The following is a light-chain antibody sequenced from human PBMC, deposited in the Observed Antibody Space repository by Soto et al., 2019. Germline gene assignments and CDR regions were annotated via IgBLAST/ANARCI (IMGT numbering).Light chain of an antibody. CDR3: QQSYSTHIT. CDR1: QSISSY. V-gene: IGKV1-39*01. J-gene: IGKJ5*01. CDR2: AES. Sequence: DIQMTQAPSSRSASVVDRGTITCRASQSISSYLNWYQQKPGKAPKLLIYAESSLQSGVTSRFSGSGSGTDFTLTISSLQTEDFENYYCQQSYSTHITGGQGPRRAIK.